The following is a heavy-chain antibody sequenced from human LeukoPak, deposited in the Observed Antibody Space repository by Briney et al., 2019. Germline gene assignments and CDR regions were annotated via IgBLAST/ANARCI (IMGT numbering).Heavy chain of an antibody. CDR1: GFTFSSYW. D-gene: IGHD3-10*01. Sequence: GGSLRLSCAASGFTFSSYWKSWVRQAPGKGLEWVANIKQDGSEKYYVDSVKGRFTISRDNAKNSLYLQMNSLRAEDTAVYYCARDRESFDYWGQGTLVTVSS. V-gene: IGHV3-7*03. CDR3: ARDRESFDY. J-gene: IGHJ4*02. CDR2: IKQDGSEK.